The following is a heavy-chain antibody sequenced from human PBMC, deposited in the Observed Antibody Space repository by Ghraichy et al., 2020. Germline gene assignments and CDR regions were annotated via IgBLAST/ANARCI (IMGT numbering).Heavy chain of an antibody. Sequence: ASVKVSCEASGYTFTSYAISWVRQAPGQGLEWMGWISTYNGNTNYAQRLQGRVTMTTDTSTSTAYMELRSLRSDDTAVYYCARDPAYYDSNGSITRRAFDIWGQGTMVTVSS. D-gene: IGHD3-22*01. V-gene: IGHV1-18*04. CDR2: ISTYNGNT. J-gene: IGHJ3*02. CDR3: ARDPAYYDSNGSITRRAFDI. CDR1: GYTFTSYA.